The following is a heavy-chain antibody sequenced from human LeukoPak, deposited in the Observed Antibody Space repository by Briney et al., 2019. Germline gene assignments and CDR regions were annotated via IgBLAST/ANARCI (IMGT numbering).Heavy chain of an antibody. CDR2: IHNDIT. V-gene: IGHV4-4*09. Sequence: PSETLSLTCTVSGASITTYYWTWVRQAPGKGLEFIAYIHNDITNYNPSLKSRATISIDAFKNQVSLRLSSVTAADTAVYYCARAPRLLDSWGQGTLVTVSS. CDR3: ARAPRLLDS. D-gene: IGHD1-1*01. CDR1: GASITTYY. J-gene: IGHJ4*02.